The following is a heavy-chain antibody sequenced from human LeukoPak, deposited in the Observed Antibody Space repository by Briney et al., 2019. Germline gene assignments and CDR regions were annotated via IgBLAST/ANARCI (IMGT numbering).Heavy chain of an antibody. Sequence: GGSLRLSCSASGFIFNRFYLHWVRQAPGKGLEFVSHISSNGATTYYADSVKGRFTISRDNSKNTLYLQMSSLRADDTAVYYCVKDRSIAAPNNDFFDSWGQGALATVSS. J-gene: IGHJ4*02. V-gene: IGHV3-64D*06. CDR1: GFIFNRFY. CDR3: VKDRSIAAPNNDFFDS. CDR2: ISSNGATT. D-gene: IGHD6-6*01.